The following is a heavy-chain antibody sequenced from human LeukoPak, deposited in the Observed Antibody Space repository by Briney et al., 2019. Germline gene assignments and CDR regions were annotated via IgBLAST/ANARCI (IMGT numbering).Heavy chain of an antibody. CDR1: GYSISSGYY. J-gene: IGHJ4*02. CDR2: IYHSGST. V-gene: IGHV4-38-2*01. Sequence: PSETLSLTCAVSGYSISSGYYWGWIRQPPGKGLEWIGSIYHSGSTYYNPSLKSRVTISVDTSKNQFSLKLSSVTAADTAVYYCARQLPWFGESDYWGQGTLVTVSS. CDR3: ARQLPWFGESDY. D-gene: IGHD3-10*01.